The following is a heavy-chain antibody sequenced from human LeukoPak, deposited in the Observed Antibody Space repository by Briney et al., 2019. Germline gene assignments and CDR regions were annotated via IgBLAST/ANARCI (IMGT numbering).Heavy chain of an antibody. V-gene: IGHV3-23*01. J-gene: IGHJ4*02. CDR3: ARDRWGYSYGGD. D-gene: IGHD5-18*01. Sequence: GGSLRLSCEATGFSFSSYAMSWVRQAPGEGLEWVSASSGSGDSADYADAVKGRFTISRDNSKSTLYLQMNSLRAEDTAVYYCARDRWGYSYGGDWGQGTLVTVSS. CDR1: GFSFSSYA. CDR2: SSGSGDSA.